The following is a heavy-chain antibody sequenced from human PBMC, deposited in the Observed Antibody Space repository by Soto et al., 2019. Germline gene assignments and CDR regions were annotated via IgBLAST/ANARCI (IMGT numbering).Heavy chain of an antibody. CDR2: IFYSRTT. Sequence: SETLSLTCTVSGGSISSYYWSWIRQHPGKGLEWIRYIFYSRTTYYNPSLKSRVNISVDTSMNQFSLKLSSVTAADTAVYYCARLLTSSGSYSFYYSVWVQGTLVTVSS. CDR3: ARLLTSSGSYSFYYSV. V-gene: IGHV4-59*08. D-gene: IGHD3-10*01. CDR1: GGSISSYY. J-gene: IGHJ4*02.